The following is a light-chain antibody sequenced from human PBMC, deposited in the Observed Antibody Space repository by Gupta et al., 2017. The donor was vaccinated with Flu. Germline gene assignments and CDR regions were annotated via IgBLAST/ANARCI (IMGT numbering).Light chain of an antibody. CDR2: GAS. J-gene: IGKJ4*01. Sequence: DIQMTQSPSSVSASVGDRVTITCRAGQGIRNWLTWYQQKPGKAPNLLIYGASNLQSGVPSRFSGSGSGTDFTLTISSLQPDDFATYYCQQANSFPLTFGGGTKVEMK. CDR3: QQANSFPLT. CDR1: QGIRNW. V-gene: IGKV1-12*01.